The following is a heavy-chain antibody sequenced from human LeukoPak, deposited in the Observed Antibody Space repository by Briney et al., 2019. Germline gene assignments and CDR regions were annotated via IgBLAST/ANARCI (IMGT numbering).Heavy chain of an antibody. CDR2: INPNSGGT. CDR1: GYTFTGYY. J-gene: IGHJ4*02. D-gene: IGHD6-6*01. Sequence: GASVKVSCKASGYTFTGYYMHWVRQAPGQGLEWMGWINPNSGGTNYVQKFQGRVTMTRDTSISTAYMELSRLRSDDTAVYYCARLSIAARPGYFDYWGQGTLVTVS. V-gene: IGHV1-2*02. CDR3: ARLSIAARPGYFDY.